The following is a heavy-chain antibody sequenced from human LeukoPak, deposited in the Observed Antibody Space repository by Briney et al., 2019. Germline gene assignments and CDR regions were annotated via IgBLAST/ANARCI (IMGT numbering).Heavy chain of an antibody. CDR1: GYSFTSYW. Sequence: AGESLKISCKGSGYSFTSYWISWVRQIPGKGLEWMGRIDPSDSYTNYSPSFQGHVTISADKSISTAYLQWSSLKASDTAMYYCARHRSYDSSGYYLEAQDCWGQGTLVTVSS. CDR3: ARHRSYDSSGYYLEAQDC. V-gene: IGHV5-10-1*01. CDR2: IDPSDSYT. J-gene: IGHJ4*02. D-gene: IGHD3-22*01.